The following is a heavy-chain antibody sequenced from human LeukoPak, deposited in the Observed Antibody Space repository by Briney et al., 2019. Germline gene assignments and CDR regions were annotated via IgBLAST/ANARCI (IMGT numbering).Heavy chain of an antibody. CDR2: ISSNGGST. CDR3: VKAAALRDVQLWSNWFDP. CDR1: GFTFSSYA. V-gene: IGHV3-64D*06. Sequence: GGSLRLSCSASGFTFSSYAMHWVRQAPGKGLEYVSAISSNGGSTYYADSVKGRFTISRDNSKNTLYLQMSSLRAEDTAVYYCVKAAALRDVQLWSNWFDPWGQGTLVTVSS. J-gene: IGHJ5*02. D-gene: IGHD5-18*01.